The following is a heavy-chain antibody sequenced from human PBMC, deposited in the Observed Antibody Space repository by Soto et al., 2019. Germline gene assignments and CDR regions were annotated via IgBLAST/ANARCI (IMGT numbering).Heavy chain of an antibody. CDR2: IIPIFGTA. J-gene: IGHJ4*02. CDR1: GGTFSSYA. CDR3: ATGKQWLRTFDY. D-gene: IGHD5-12*01. V-gene: IGHV1-69*13. Sequence: ASVKVSCKASGGTFSSYAISWVRQAPGQGLEWMGGIIPIFGTANYAQKFQGRVTITADESTSTAYMELSSLRSEDTAVYYCATGKQWLRTFDYWGQGTLVTVSS.